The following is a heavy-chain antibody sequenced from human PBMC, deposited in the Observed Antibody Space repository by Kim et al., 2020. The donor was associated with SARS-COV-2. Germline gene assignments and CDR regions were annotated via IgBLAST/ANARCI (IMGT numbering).Heavy chain of an antibody. CDR3: ARDGDSNYYYGMDV. V-gene: IGHV3-48*03. D-gene: IGHD3-3*01. J-gene: IGHJ6*02. CDR1: GFTFSSYE. Sequence: GGSLRLSCAASGFTFSSYEMNWVRQAPGKGLEWISYITSSGSTIYYADSVKGRFTISRDNAKNSLYLQMNSLRADDTAVYYCARDGDSNYYYGMDVWGQG. CDR2: ITSSGSTI.